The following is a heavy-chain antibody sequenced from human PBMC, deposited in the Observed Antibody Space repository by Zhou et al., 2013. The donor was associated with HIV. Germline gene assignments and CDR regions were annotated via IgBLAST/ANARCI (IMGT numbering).Heavy chain of an antibody. V-gene: IGHV1-18*01. Sequence: QVQLVQSASELKEPGASVNVSCKTSGYTFSDYGFSWVRQAPGRGLEWMAYISPDNTNTNFTDKFQGRLSLTTDKATSTAYMELTGLTSDDTAIYFCARGGSGYGYWGQGNPGSPSPQ. CDR1: GYTFSDYG. CDR2: ISPDNTNT. J-gene: IGHJ4*02. D-gene: IGHD3-22*01. CDR3: ARGGSGYGY.